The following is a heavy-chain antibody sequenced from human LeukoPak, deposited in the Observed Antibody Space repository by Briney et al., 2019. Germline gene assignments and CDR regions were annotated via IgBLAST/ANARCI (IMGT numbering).Heavy chain of an antibody. J-gene: IGHJ4*02. Sequence: GGSLRLSCAASGFTSTDYGMSWVRQAPGKGLEWVSTINNSGGNTHYADSVKGQFTISRDNSKSTLYLQMNSLTDEDTAMYYCAKDAGASSAFFDLWGQGTLVTVSS. CDR1: GFTSTDYG. D-gene: IGHD2-8*02. CDR2: INNSGGNT. CDR3: AKDAGASSAFFDL. V-gene: IGHV3-23*01.